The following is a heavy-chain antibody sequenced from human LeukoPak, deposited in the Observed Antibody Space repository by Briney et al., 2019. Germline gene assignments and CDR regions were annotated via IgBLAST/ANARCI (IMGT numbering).Heavy chain of an antibody. Sequence: GGSLRLSCAASGFTFSSYAMSWVRQAPGKGLEWVSAISGSGGSTYYADSVKGRFIIFRDSSKNTLYLQMNSLRVEDTAVYYCATRAVAAPYWGQGTLVTVSS. CDR1: GFTFSSYA. CDR2: ISGSGGST. J-gene: IGHJ4*02. V-gene: IGHV3-23*01. CDR3: ATRAVAAPY. D-gene: IGHD6-19*01.